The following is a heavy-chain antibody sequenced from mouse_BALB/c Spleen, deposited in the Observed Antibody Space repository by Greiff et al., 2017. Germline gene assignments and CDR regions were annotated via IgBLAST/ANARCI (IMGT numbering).Heavy chain of an antibody. CDR3: ARKKASTDYAMDY. V-gene: IGHV1-87*01. Sequence: VQLQQSGAELARPGASVKLSCKASGYTFTSYWMQWVKQRPGQGLEWIGAIYPGDGDTRYTQKFKGKATLTADKSSSTAYMQLSSLASEDSAVYYCARKKASTDYAMDYWGQGTSVTVSS. CDR1: GYTFTSYW. CDR2: IYPGDGDT. J-gene: IGHJ4*01. D-gene: IGHD1-1*01.